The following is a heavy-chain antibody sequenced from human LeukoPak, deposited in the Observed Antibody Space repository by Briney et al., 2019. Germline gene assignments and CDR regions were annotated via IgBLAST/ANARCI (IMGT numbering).Heavy chain of an antibody. CDR3: ATYRQVLLPFES. CDR2: ISGSGSGGST. Sequence: GSLRLSCAASGFTFSSSAMSWVRQAPGKGLEWVSNISGSGSGGSTYYADSAKGRFTISRDNSKNTLYLQMNSLRAEDTAIYYCATYRQVLLPFESWGQGTLVTVSS. CDR1: GFTFSSSA. J-gene: IGHJ4*02. D-gene: IGHD2-8*02. V-gene: IGHV3-23*01.